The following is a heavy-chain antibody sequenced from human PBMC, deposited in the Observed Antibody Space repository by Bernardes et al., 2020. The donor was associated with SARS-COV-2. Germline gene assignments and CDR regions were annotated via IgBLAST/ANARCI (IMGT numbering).Heavy chain of an antibody. J-gene: IGHJ6*02. CDR2: ISTHNGEI. D-gene: IGHD3-22*01. CDR3: ARPYHSSVYYYYGMDV. V-gene: IGHV1-18*01. Sequence: ASVKVSCKASGYTFTNYGISWVRQAPGQGLEWMGWISTHNGEIKYAQRFQGRVTMTTDSFTSTGDMELRSLRSDDTAVYYCARPYHSSVYYYYGMDVWGQGTTVTISS. CDR1: GYTFTNYG.